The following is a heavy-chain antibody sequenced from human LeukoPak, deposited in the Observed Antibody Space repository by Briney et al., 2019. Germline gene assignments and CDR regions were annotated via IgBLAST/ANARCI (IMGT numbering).Heavy chain of an antibody. CDR1: GFTFSDYN. CDR3: ARSIGLTGGGVDV. D-gene: IGHD3-9*01. Sequence: GGSLRLSCAASGFTFSDYNMNWVRKAPGKGLEWVSYITNGGSTIHHADSVKGRFTISRDNAKKTLYLQMNSLRAEDTAVYYCARSIGLTGGGVDVWGQGTTVTVSS. CDR2: ITNGGSTI. V-gene: IGHV3-11*01. J-gene: IGHJ6*02.